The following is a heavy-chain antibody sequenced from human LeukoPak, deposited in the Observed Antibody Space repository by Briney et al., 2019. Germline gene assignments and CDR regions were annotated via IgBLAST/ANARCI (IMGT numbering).Heavy chain of an antibody. Sequence: ASVKVSCKASGYTFTSTYINWVRQAPGPGLEWMGWVSAYNGKTSYVQNFQGSVTMTTDSSTNTAYMDLTSLTSDDTAVYYCARGGTYYPCIDYWGQGTLVTVSS. CDR1: GYTFTSTY. CDR2: VSAYNGKT. D-gene: IGHD1-26*01. J-gene: IGHJ4*02. CDR3: ARGGTYYPCIDY. V-gene: IGHV1-18*01.